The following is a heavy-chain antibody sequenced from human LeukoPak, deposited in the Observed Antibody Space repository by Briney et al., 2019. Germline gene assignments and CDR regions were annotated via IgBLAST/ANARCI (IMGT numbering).Heavy chain of an antibody. Sequence: PGGSQRLSCAASGFTFSNYWVHWVREAPGKGLVWVSRINSDGRSTNYADSVKGRFTISRDNAKNTLYLPMNRLRPEDAAVYYCAKAPVTTCRGAFCYPFDYWGLGTLVTVSS. CDR2: INSDGRST. D-gene: IGHD2-15*01. CDR1: GFTFSNYW. V-gene: IGHV3-74*01. J-gene: IGHJ4*02. CDR3: AKAPVTTCRGAFCYPFDY.